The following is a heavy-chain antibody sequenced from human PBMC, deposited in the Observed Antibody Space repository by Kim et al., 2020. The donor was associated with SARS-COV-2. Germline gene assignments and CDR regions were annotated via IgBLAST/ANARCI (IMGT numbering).Heavy chain of an antibody. Sequence: GGSLRLSCAASGFALSSSALSWVRQAPEKGPEWVSSISSDDVDKNYADSVKGRFTISRDTSKNTVYLQMSALTTEDTAVYYCARHHRGDAFDIWGQGTMVTVSS. CDR1: GFALSSSA. V-gene: IGHV3-23*01. CDR3: ARHHRGDAFDI. J-gene: IGHJ3*02. D-gene: IGHD3-10*01. CDR2: ISSDDVDK.